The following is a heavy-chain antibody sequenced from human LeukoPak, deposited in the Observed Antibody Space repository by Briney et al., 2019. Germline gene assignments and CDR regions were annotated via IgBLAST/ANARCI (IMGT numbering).Heavy chain of an antibody. J-gene: IGHJ3*02. CDR1: GYTFTSYY. CDR3: ARGHMLLWFGELLGPDAFDI. D-gene: IGHD3-10*01. Sequence: ASVKVSCKASGYTFTSYYMHWVRQAPGQGLEWMGIINPSGGSTSHAQKFQGRVTMTRDTSTSTVYMELSSLRSEDAAVYYCARGHMLLWFGELLGPDAFDIWGQGTMVTVSS. V-gene: IGHV1-46*01. CDR2: INPSGGST.